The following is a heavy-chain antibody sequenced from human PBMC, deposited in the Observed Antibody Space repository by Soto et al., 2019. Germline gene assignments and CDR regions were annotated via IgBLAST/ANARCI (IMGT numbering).Heavy chain of an antibody. CDR3: ARGRFRSGDYGWFDS. Sequence: QVQLVQSGAEVKKPGASVKVSCKASGYTFSSYEINWVRQATGQGLEWMGWMHPNSGNTGYAQKFQGRVTMTRDTSISTAYMELSSLRSEDTAVYYCARGRFRSGDYGWFDSWCQGTLVTVSS. J-gene: IGHJ5*01. CDR1: GYTFSSYE. D-gene: IGHD4-17*01. CDR2: MHPNSGNT. V-gene: IGHV1-8*01.